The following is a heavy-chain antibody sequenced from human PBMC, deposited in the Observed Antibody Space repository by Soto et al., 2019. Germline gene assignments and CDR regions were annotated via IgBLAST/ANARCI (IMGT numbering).Heavy chain of an antibody. V-gene: IGHV4-31*03. J-gene: IGHJ4*02. Sequence: SETLSLTCTVSGGSISSGGYYWSWIRQHPGKGLEWIGYIYYCGSTYYNPSLKSRVTISVDTSKNQFSLKLSSVTAADTAVYYCARVRSGYSNGYFDYWGQGTLVTVSS. D-gene: IGHD3-3*01. CDR1: GGSISSGGYY. CDR3: ARVRSGYSNGYFDY. CDR2: IYYCGST.